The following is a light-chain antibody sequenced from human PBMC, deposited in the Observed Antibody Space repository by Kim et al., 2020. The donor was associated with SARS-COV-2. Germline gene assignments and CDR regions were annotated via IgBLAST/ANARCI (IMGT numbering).Light chain of an antibody. CDR2: DAS. Sequence: DIQMTQSPSSLSVSVGDRVTITCQASQDISTSLNWYQHKPGKAPKVLISDASNLERGVPSRFSGGGSGTDFTFTISSLQPEDIATYYCQHCQNLPPTFGQGTRLEIK. V-gene: IGKV1-33*01. CDR3: QHCQNLPPT. CDR1: QDISTS. J-gene: IGKJ5*01.